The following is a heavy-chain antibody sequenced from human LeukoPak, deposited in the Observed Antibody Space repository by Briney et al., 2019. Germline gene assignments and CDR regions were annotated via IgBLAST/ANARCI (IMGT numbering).Heavy chain of an antibody. CDR2: ISAYNGNT. J-gene: IGHJ4*02. CDR1: GYTFTSYG. D-gene: IGHD1-7*01. Sequence: ASVKVSCKASGYTFTSYGISWVRQAPGQGLEWMGWISAYNGNTNYAQKLQGRVTMTTDTSTSTAYMELRSLRSDDTAVYYCASIRFGRRTWDYWGQGTLVTVSP. V-gene: IGHV1-18*01. CDR3: ASIRFGRRTWDY.